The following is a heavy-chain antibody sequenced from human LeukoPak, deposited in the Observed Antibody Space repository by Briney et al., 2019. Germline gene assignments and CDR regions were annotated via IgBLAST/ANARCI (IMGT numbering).Heavy chain of an antibody. D-gene: IGHD3-16*02. CDR1: GGTFSSYA. Sequence: ASVKVSCKASGGTFSSYAISWVRQAPGQGLEWMGGIIPIFGTANYAQKFQGRVTITADESTSTAYMELSSLRSEDTAVYYCARTQEPIYDYVWGSYRYPFDYWGQGTLVTVSS. CDR2: IIPIFGTA. J-gene: IGHJ4*02. CDR3: ARTQEPIYDYVWGSYRYPFDY. V-gene: IGHV1-69*13.